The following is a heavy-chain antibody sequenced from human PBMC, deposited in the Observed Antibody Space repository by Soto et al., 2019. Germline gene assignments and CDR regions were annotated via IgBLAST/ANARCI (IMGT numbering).Heavy chain of an antibody. V-gene: IGHV1-18*01. Sequence: QVQLVQSGAEVKKPGASVKVSCEASGYTFTSYGISWVRQAPGQGLEWMGWISAYNGNTNYAQKLQGRVTMTTDTSTSTAYMELRSLRSDDTAVYYCARGYCSGGSCYPVDWYFDLWGRGTLVTVSS. J-gene: IGHJ2*01. CDR1: GYTFTSYG. CDR3: ARGYCSGGSCYPVDWYFDL. CDR2: ISAYNGNT. D-gene: IGHD2-15*01.